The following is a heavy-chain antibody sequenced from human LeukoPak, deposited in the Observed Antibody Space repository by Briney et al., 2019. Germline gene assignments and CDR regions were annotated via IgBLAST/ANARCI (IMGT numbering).Heavy chain of an antibody. J-gene: IGHJ4*02. CDR2: ISAYNGNT. CDR3: ARDSFVGYCSSTSCPFDY. CDR1: GYTFTSYG. Sequence: ASVKVSCKASGYTFTSYGISWVRQAPGQGLEWMGWISAYNGNTNYAQKLQGRVTMTTDTSTSTAYMELRSLRSVDTAVYYCARDSFVGYCSSTSCPFDYWGQGTLVTVSS. D-gene: IGHD2-2*01. V-gene: IGHV1-18*01.